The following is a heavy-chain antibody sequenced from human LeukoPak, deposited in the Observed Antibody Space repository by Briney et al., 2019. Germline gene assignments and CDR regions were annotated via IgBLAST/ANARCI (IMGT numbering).Heavy chain of an antibody. CDR1: GFTFTKYW. Sequence: GGSLRLSCAASGFTFTKYWMTWVRQAPGKGLEWVANIKQDGSEKFYVDSVKGRFTISRDNAKNSLDLQINSLGAEDTAVYYCARGLDCRSTSCYLDNWGQGILVTASS. J-gene: IGHJ4*02. CDR2: IKQDGSEK. D-gene: IGHD2-2*01. V-gene: IGHV3-7*01. CDR3: ARGLDCRSTSCYLDN.